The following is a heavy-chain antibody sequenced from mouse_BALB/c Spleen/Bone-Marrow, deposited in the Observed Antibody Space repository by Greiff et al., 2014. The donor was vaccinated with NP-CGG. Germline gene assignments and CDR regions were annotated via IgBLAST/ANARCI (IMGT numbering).Heavy chain of an antibody. D-gene: IGHD2-14*01. J-gene: IGHJ3*01. CDR1: GHTFTDYW. CDR2: IDTSDSYT. Sequence: VQLQESGAELVMPGASVKMSCKASGHTFTDYWMHRVKQRPGQGLEWIGAIDTSDSYTSYNQKFKGKATLTVDESSSTAYMQLSSLTSEDSAVYYCARSDYRFDPLPYWGQGTLVTVST. CDR3: ARSDYRFDPLPY. V-gene: IGHV1-69*01.